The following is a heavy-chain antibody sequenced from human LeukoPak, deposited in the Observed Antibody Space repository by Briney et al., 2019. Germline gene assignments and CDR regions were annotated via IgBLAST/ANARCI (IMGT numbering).Heavy chain of an antibody. J-gene: IGHJ3*02. CDR2: ISSSSSYI. Sequence: GGSLRLSCAASGFTFSSYSMNWVRQAPGKGLEWVSSISSSSSYIYYADSVKGRFTISRDNAKNSLYLQMNSLRAEDTAVYYCARGLEVSSWYALGSSDAFDIWGQGTMVTVSS. CDR3: ARGLEVSSWYALGSSDAFDI. V-gene: IGHV3-21*01. D-gene: IGHD6-13*01. CDR1: GFTFSSYS.